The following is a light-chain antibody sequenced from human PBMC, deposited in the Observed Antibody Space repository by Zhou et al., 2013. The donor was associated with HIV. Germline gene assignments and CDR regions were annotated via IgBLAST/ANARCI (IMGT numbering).Light chain of an antibody. CDR3: YQYGGSPPT. J-gene: IGKJ1*01. CDR2: GAS. CDR1: QSVSSSY. Sequence: EIVLTQSPGTLSLSPGERATLSCRASQSVSSSYLAWYQVKPGQPPRLLIQGASRRATGVPDRFSGSGSGTDFLLTISGLASEDFAVYYCYQYGGSPPTFGQGTRVE. V-gene: IGKV3-20*01.